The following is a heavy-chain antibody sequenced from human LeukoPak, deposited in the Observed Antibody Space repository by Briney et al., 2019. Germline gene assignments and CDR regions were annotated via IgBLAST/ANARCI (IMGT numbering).Heavy chain of an antibody. CDR1: GGSISSYY. J-gene: IGHJ6*03. CDR2: IYTSGST. D-gene: IGHD3-22*01. V-gene: IGHV4-59*10. Sequence: SETLSLTCAVYGGSISSYYWSWIRQPAGKGLEWIGRIYTSGSTNYNPSLKSRVTMSVDTSKNQFSLKLSSVTAADTAVYYCAGSGYYDSSGYDLYYYYYMDVWGKGTTVTISS. CDR3: AGSGYYDSSGYDLYYYYYMDV.